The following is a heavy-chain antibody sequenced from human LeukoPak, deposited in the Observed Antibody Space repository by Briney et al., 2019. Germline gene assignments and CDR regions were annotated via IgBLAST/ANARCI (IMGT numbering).Heavy chain of an antibody. V-gene: IGHV3-49*03. CDR1: GFTFGDYT. Sequence: GGSLRLSXTGSGFTFGDYTMSWFRQAPGKGLEWVGFIRSKAYGGTTEFAASVKGRFTISRDDSKSIAYLQMNSLKTEDTAVYYCTRAGYRIGIPQLDSWGQGTMVTVSS. D-gene: IGHD5-18*01. J-gene: IGHJ3*01. CDR3: TRAGYRIGIPQLDS. CDR2: IRSKAYGGTT.